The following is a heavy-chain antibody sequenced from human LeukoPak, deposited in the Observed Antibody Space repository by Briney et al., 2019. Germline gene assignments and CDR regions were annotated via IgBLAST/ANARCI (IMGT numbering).Heavy chain of an antibody. Sequence: ASVKVSCKASGHTFTGYYMHWVRQAPGQGLEWMGWINPNSGGTNYAQKFQGRVTMTRDTSISTAYMELSRLRSDDTAVYYCARDNYDSSGEFDYWGQGTLVTVSS. D-gene: IGHD3-22*01. V-gene: IGHV1-2*02. CDR2: INPNSGGT. CDR3: ARDNYDSSGEFDY. CDR1: GHTFTGYY. J-gene: IGHJ4*02.